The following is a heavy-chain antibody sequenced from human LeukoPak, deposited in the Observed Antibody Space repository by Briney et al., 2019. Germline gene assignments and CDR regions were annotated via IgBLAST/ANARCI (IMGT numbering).Heavy chain of an antibody. J-gene: IGHJ4*02. CDR1: GGSFSGYY. CDR2: INHSGST. Sequence: SETLSLTCAVYGGSFSGYYWSWIRQPPGKGLEWIGEINHSGSTNYNPSLKSRVTISVDTSKNPFSLKLSSVTAADTAVYYRARSGYSGYPPHYWGQGTLVTVSS. CDR3: ARSGYSGYPPHY. V-gene: IGHV4-34*01. D-gene: IGHD5-12*01.